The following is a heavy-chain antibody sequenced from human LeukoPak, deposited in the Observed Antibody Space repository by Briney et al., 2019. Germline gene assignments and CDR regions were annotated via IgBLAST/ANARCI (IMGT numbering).Heavy chain of an antibody. V-gene: IGHV4-59*01. J-gene: IGHJ4*02. CDR1: GGSISSYY. Sequence: SETLSLTCTVSGGSISSYYWYWSWIRQPPGKGLEWIGYMYYSGTTNYNPSLKSRVTISLDTSKNQFSLNLSSVTAADTAVYHCARVSVSGYGYYYFDYWGQGTLVTVSS. D-gene: IGHD5-12*01. CDR3: ARVSVSGYGYYYFDY. CDR2: MYYSGTT.